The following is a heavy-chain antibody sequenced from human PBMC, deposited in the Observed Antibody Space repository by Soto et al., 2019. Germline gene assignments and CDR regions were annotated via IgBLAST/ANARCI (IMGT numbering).Heavy chain of an antibody. CDR3: ASGYYDSSGYYWHFDY. V-gene: IGHV1-69*06. CDR2: IIPIFGTA. D-gene: IGHD3-22*01. Sequence: SVKVSCKASGGTFSSYAISWVRQAPGQGLEWMGGIIPIFGTANYAQKFQGRATITADKSTSTAYMELSSLRSEDTAVYYCASGYYDSSGYYWHFDYWGQGTLVTVSS. CDR1: GGTFSSYA. J-gene: IGHJ4*02.